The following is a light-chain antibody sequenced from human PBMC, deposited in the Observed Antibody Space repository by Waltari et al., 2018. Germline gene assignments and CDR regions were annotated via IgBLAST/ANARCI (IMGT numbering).Light chain of an antibody. CDR3: QQYDSFWT. CDR1: ESISNW. J-gene: IGKJ1*01. V-gene: IGKV1-5*03. CDR2: KAS. Sequence: DIQMTQSPSTLSASVGDRVTITCRASESISNWLAWYQQKPGKAPKVLIHKASSLESGVPSRFSGSGSATELTLTISNLQPDDFATYYCQQYDSFWTFGQGTKVEIK.